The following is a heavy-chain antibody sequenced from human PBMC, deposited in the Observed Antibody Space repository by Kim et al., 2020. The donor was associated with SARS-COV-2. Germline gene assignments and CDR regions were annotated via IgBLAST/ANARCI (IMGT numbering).Heavy chain of an antibody. J-gene: IGHJ4*02. V-gene: IGHV1-69*13. CDR3: YLGPRNRYYDFWSSYY. CDR1: GGTFSSYA. D-gene: IGHD3-3*01. CDR2: IIPIFGTA. Sequence: SVKVSCKASGGTFSSYAISWVRQAPGQGLEWMGGIIPIFGTANYAQKFQGRVTITADESTSTAYMELSSLRSEDTAGYYCYLGPRNRYYDFWSSYYWGQ.